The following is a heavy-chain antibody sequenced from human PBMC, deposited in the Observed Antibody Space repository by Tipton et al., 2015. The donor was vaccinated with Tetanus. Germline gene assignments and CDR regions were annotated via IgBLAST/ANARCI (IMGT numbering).Heavy chain of an antibody. CDR3: ARWGDTSGRTNLYAFDI. CDR1: RGSRSANY. J-gene: IGHJ3*02. CDR2: IQYNGIT. V-gene: IGHV4-59*07. Sequence: TLSLTCAVSRGSRSANYWSWIRQSPGKGLEWIGYIQYNGITDYHPSLKSRVTISVDSSTSQFSLRLAPVTAADTAVYYCARWGDTSGRTNLYAFDIWGQGTMVSVSS. D-gene: IGHD3-10*01.